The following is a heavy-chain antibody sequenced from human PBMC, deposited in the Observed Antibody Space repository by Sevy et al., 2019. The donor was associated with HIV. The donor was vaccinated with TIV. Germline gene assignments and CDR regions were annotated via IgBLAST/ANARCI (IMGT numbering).Heavy chain of an antibody. V-gene: IGHV3-23*01. CDR2: ISDTGTGT. CDR1: GFTFRTFA. CDR3: AKYAGDFPHFDY. D-gene: IGHD7-27*01. Sequence: GGSLRLSCAASGFTFRTFAMSWVRQAPGKGLQWVSSISDTGTGTYYADSVEGRFTISRDKSKKTLYLQMNSLRAEDTDLYYCAKYAGDFPHFDYWGQGTLVTVSS. J-gene: IGHJ4*02.